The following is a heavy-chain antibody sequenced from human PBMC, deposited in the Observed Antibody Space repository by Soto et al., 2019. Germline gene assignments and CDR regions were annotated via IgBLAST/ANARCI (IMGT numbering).Heavy chain of an antibody. V-gene: IGHV3-48*03. D-gene: IGHD2-15*01. CDR1: GFTFSSYE. CDR3: ARDGHCSGSSCYRKVYYYGMDV. Sequence: EVQLVESGGGLVQPGGSLRLSCAASGFTFSSYEINWVRQAPGKGPEWVSYISSSGNTKDYADSVKGRFTISRDNAKNSLYPQMNSLRAEDTAIYYCARDGHCSGSSCYRKVYYYGMDVWGQGTTVTVSS. J-gene: IGHJ6*02. CDR2: ISSSGNTK.